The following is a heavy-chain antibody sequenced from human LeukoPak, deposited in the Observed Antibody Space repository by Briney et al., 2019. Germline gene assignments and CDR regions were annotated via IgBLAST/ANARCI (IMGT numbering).Heavy chain of an antibody. CDR3: ARGRTEHIVVVTAIGNDAFDI. D-gene: IGHD2-21*02. V-gene: IGHV1-8*01. CDR2: MNPNSGNT. J-gene: IGHJ3*02. CDR1: GYTFTSYD. Sequence: ASVKVSCKASGYTFTSYDINWVRQATGQGLEWMGWMNPNSGNTGYAQKFQGRVTMTRNTSISTVYMELSSLRSEDTAVYYCARGRTEHIVVVTAIGNDAFDIWGQGTMVTVSS.